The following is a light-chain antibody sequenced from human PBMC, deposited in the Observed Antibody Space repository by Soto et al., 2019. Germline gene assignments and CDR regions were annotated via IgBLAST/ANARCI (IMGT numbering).Light chain of an antibody. Sequence: EIVLTQSPATLSLSPGERATLCCRASQSVSSYLAWYQQQPGQAPRLLIYDASNRATGIPARFSSSRSGTDFILTISSLEPEDFAVYYCQQRSNWPMYTFGQGTKLEIK. CDR1: QSVSSY. V-gene: IGKV3-11*01. J-gene: IGKJ2*01. CDR2: DAS. CDR3: QQRSNWPMYT.